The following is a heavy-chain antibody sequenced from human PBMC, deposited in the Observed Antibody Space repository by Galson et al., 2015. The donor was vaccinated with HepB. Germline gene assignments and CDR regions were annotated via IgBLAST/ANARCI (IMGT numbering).Heavy chain of an antibody. J-gene: IGHJ4*02. CDR2: ISYDGSNK. CDR3: TRDSPRVGDSGSFLAHFDY. Sequence: SLRLSCAASGFTFSSYSMNWVRQAPGKGLEWVAVISYDGSNKYYADSVKGRFTISRDNSKNTLYLQMNSLRAEDTAMYYCTRDSPRVGDSGSFLAHFDYWGQGTLVTVSS. D-gene: IGHD3-10*01. CDR1: GFTFSSYS. V-gene: IGHV3-30*03.